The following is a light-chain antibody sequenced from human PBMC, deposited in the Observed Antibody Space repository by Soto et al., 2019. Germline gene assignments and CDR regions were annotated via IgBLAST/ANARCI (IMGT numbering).Light chain of an antibody. CDR3: QQYNNWPWT. CDR1: QSVSDN. Sequence: EIVLTPSPATLSASPGERATLSCRASQSVSDNLAWYQQKPGQAPRLLIYDASTRATGIPARFGGSGSGTEFTLTISSLQSEDFAVYFCQQYNNWPWTFGQGTKVEIK. CDR2: DAS. V-gene: IGKV3-15*01. J-gene: IGKJ1*01.